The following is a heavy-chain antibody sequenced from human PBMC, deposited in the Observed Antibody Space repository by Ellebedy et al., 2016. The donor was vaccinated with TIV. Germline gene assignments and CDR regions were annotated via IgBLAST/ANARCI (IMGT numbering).Heavy chain of an antibody. J-gene: IGHJ6*02. CDR2: ISSSSGYR. Sequence: GESLKISCAASGFTFSSYSMNWVRQAPGKGLEWVSSISSSSGYRYYADSVKGRFTISRDNAKHSLSLQMNRLRAEDTAVYYCARVYGDYRMDVWGQGTTVTVSS. D-gene: IGHD4/OR15-4a*01. CDR1: GFTFSSYS. CDR3: ARVYGDYRMDV. V-gene: IGHV3-21*01.